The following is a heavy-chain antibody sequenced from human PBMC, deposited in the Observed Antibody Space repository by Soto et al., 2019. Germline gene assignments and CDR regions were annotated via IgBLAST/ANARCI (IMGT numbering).Heavy chain of an antibody. D-gene: IGHD3-3*01. CDR1: GLTFRSYA. CDR2: ISESGGKT. Sequence: EGQLLESGGGLVQPGGSLRLSCVASGLTFRSYAMAWVRQAPGKGLEWVSGISESGGKTNYAESVRGRFSISRDNSRNTLSLLMNNVTAEDTAIYYCAKDRATIFGVVWKYGMDVWGQGTAVSISS. CDR3: AKDRATIFGVVWKYGMDV. J-gene: IGHJ6*02. V-gene: IGHV3-23*01.